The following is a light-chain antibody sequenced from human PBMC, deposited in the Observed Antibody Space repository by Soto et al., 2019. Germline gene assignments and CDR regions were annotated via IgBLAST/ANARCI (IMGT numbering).Light chain of an antibody. Sequence: EILLTQSPATLSFSPWEIATLSCRASQSVSSYLGWYQQKPGQAPRLLIYDASNRATGIPARFSGSGSGTDFTLTISSLEPEDFAVYYCQHRSNWPLTFGGGTKVDIK. CDR3: QHRSNWPLT. CDR2: DAS. V-gene: IGKV3-11*01. CDR1: QSVSSY. J-gene: IGKJ4*01.